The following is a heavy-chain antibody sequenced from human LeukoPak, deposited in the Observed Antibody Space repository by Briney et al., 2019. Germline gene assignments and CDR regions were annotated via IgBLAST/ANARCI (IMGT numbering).Heavy chain of an antibody. CDR1: GFTFSTYW. D-gene: IGHD5-24*01. CDR3: ARGGGGYDS. CDR2: IKEDGSRQ. V-gene: IGHV3-7*01. J-gene: IGHJ5*01. Sequence: GGSLRLSCAASGFTFSTYWMSWVGPTPGKGLEWVANIKEDGSRQYYVDSVKGRFTISRDNAKNSLYLQMNSLRVEDTAVYYCARGGGGYDSWGQGTLVTVSS.